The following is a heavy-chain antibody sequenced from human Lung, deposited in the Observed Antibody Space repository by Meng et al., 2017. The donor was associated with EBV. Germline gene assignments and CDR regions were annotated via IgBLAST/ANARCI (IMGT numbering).Heavy chain of an antibody. CDR3: ARGWGRRLRDKGSLDY. CDR1: GGSFIGYY. V-gene: IGHV4-34*01. J-gene: IGHJ4*02. CDR2: INYGGSA. D-gene: IGHD4-17*01. Sequence: QLQPCGSGLLKPSETLALTCAVYGGSFIGYYWSWIRQAPGKGLEWIGEINYGGSAHYNPSLKSRVTISVTTSKNQFSLNLSSVTAADTAVYYCARGWGRRLRDKGSLDYWGQGTQVTVSS.